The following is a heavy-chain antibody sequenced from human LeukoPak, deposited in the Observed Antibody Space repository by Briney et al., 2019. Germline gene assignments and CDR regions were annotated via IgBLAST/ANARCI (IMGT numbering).Heavy chain of an antibody. CDR1: GGSISSYY. V-gene: IGHV4-59*01. J-gene: IGHJ2*01. Sequence: SETLSLTCTVSGGSISSYYWSWIRQPPGKGMEWIGYIYYSGSTNYNPSLKSRVTISVDTSKNQFSLKLSSVTAADTAVYYCAREGFADWYFDLWGRGTLVTVSS. CDR2: IYYSGST. CDR3: AREGFADWYFDL.